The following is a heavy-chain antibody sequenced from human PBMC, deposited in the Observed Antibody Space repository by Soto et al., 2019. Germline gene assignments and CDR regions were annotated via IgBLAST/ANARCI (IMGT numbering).Heavy chain of an antibody. CDR3: VRQKGCTSSSCRYYYGMDV. CDR1: GGSISVNTYY. J-gene: IGHJ6*02. V-gene: IGHV4-39*01. Sequence: SETLSLTCTVSGGSISVNTYYWGWIRQPPRKGLEWIGSIYYSGRAYYSPSLRSRVTISVDTSKSEFSLKLSSVTAADTAVYYCVRQKGCTSSSCRYYYGMDVWGQGTTVTVSS. CDR2: IYYSGRA. D-gene: IGHD2-2*01.